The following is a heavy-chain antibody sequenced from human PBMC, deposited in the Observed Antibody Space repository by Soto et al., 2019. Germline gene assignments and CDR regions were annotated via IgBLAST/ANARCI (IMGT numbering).Heavy chain of an antibody. J-gene: IGHJ4*02. D-gene: IGHD2-2*01. Sequence: QVQLQESGPGLVKPSQTLSLTCTVSGGSISSGGYYWSWIRQHPGKGLEWIGYIYYSGSTYYNPSIKRRVTISVDTSKNQFSLKLSSVTAADTAVYYCARGRTSSPTPGDYWGQGTLVTVSS. CDR2: IYYSGST. V-gene: IGHV4-31*03. CDR1: GGSISSGGYY. CDR3: ARGRTSSPTPGDY.